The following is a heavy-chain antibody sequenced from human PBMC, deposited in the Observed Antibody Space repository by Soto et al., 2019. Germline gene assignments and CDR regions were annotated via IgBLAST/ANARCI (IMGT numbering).Heavy chain of an antibody. CDR2: VNPSGGHT. CDR3: ARGGHVVVVTAALDY. J-gene: IGHJ4*02. D-gene: IGHD2-21*02. CDR1: GDTFTEYY. Sequence: QVQLMQSGAEVKKPGASVKVSCKASGDTFTEYYIHWVRQAPGQGLEWMGTVNPSGGHTTYAQYFLGRVTMTRDTSTSTLYMELTSLSSEDPAVYYCARGGHVVVVTAALDYWGQGTLVTVSS. V-gene: IGHV1-46*01.